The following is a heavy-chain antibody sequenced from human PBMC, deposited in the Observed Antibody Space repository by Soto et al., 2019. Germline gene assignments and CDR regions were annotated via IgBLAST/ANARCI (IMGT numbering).Heavy chain of an antibody. D-gene: IGHD5-18*01. CDR1: DGSISSSNW. J-gene: IGHJ4*02. CDR3: ARSDTSMADY. Sequence: SETLSLTCAVSDGSISSSNWWSWVRQPPGKGLERIGQIYHSGNTNYNPTLKSQVTISVDRSKNQFSLKLTSVTAADTAVYYCARSDTSMADYWGQGTLVTVS. CDR2: IYHSGNT. V-gene: IGHV4-4*02.